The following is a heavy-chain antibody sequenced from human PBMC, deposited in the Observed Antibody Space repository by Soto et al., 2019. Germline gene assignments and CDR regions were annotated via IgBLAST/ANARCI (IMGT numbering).Heavy chain of an antibody. J-gene: IGHJ4*02. CDR1: GFTFSSYG. CDR3: VGILLWFGELTFDY. Sequence: QVQLVESGGGVVQPGRSLRLSCAASGFTFSSYGMHWVRQAPGKGLEWVAVISYDGSNKYYADSVKGRFTISRDNSKNTLYLQMNSLRAEDTAVYYRVGILLWFGELTFDYWGQGTLVTVSS. V-gene: IGHV3-30*03. CDR2: ISYDGSNK. D-gene: IGHD3-10*01.